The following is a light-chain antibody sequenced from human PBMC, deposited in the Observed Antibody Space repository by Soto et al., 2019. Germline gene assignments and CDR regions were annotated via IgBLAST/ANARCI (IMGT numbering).Light chain of an antibody. CDR3: QTWGSGIHV. J-gene: IGLJ2*01. V-gene: IGLV4-69*01. Sequence: QLVLTQSPSASASRGASVKLTCTLSSGHSSYAIAWHQQQPEKGPRYLMKLNSDGSHSKGAGIPDRFSGSSSGAERYLTISSLQSEDEADYYCQTWGSGIHVFGGGTKLTVL. CDR1: SGHSSYA. CDR2: LNSDGSH.